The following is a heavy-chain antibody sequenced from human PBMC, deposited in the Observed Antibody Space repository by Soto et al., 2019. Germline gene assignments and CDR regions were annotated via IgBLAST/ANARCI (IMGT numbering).Heavy chain of an antibody. V-gene: IGHV3-48*03. Sequence: GGSLRLSCAASGFTFSSYEMNWVRQAPGKGLEWVSYISSSGSTIYYADSVKGRFTISRDNAKNSLYLQMSSLRAEDTAVYYCARGWNYLAPFDYWGQGTLVTVSS. J-gene: IGHJ4*02. D-gene: IGHD1-7*01. CDR1: GFTFSSYE. CDR3: ARGWNYLAPFDY. CDR2: ISSSGSTI.